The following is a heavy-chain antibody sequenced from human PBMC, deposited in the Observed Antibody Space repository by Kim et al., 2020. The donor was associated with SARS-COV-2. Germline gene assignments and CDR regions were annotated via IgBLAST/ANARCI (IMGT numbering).Heavy chain of an antibody. Sequence: TRYSPSFQGQVTISADKSISTAYLQWSSLEASDTAMYYCARLPGGWYFDLWGRGTLVTVSS. CDR3: ARLPGGWYFDL. CDR2: T. J-gene: IGHJ2*01. D-gene: IGHD2-15*01. V-gene: IGHV5-51*01.